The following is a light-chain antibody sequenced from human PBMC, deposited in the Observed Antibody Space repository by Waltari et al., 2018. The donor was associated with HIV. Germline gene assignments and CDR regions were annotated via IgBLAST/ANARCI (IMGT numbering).Light chain of an antibody. CDR1: QSISNY. CDR3: QQSYTFPT. V-gene: IGKV1-39*01. CDR2: ASS. J-gene: IGKJ4*01. Sequence: DIHMTQSPSSLSASVGDRVTITCRASQSISNYLNWYQQKPGKAPKLLIYASSTLQSGVPSGFSGSGSGTDFTLTINSLQPEEFATYYCQQSYTFPTFGGGTKVEIK.